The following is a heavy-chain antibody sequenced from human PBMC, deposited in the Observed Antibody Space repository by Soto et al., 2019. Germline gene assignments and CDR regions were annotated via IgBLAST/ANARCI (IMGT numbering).Heavy chain of an antibody. D-gene: IGHD4-17*01. CDR2: TSIYNGHT. Sequence: ASVKVSCKSSGYTFTASCISWVRRAPGQGLEWMGWTSIYNGHTEYSPKFLGRVVMTTDTSADTAYLELRSLRPDDAALYYCARWDDYGASDQYHFDHWGQGTLVTVSS. V-gene: IGHV1-18*01. CDR1: GYTFTASC. CDR3: ARWDDYGASDQYHFDH. J-gene: IGHJ4*02.